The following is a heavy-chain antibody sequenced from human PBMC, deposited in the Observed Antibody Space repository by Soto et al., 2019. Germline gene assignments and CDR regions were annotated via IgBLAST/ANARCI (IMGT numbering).Heavy chain of an antibody. CDR3: ARDTYYDFWSGYYPTTYYCYGMDV. Sequence: ASVKVSCKAVGYTFTSDYVRRVIQDPGQGLEWMGIINPSGGSTSYAQKFQGRVTMTRDTSTSTVYMELSSLRSEDTAVYYCARDTYYDFWSGYYPTTYYCYGMDVWGQGTTVTVSS. CDR1: GYTFTSDY. J-gene: IGHJ6*02. V-gene: IGHV1-46*01. D-gene: IGHD3-3*01. CDR2: INPSGGST.